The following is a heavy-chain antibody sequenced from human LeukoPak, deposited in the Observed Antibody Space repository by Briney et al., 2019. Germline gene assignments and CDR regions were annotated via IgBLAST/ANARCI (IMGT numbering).Heavy chain of an antibody. CDR3: ARHPYGDYGY. CDR2: LYYSGTT. D-gene: IGHD4-17*01. CDR1: GGSISSYNSY. V-gene: IGHV4-39*01. J-gene: IGHJ4*02. Sequence: SETLSLTCTVSGGSISSYNSYWGWIRQPPGKGLEWIGSLYYSGTTYYNPSLKSRITISVDTSKNQFSLKLSSVTAADTAVYYCARHPYGDYGYWGQGTLVTVSS.